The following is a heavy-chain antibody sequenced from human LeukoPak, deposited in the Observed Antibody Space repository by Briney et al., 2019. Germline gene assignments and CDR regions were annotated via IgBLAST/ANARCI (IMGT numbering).Heavy chain of an antibody. D-gene: IGHD1-26*01. Sequence: GGSLRLSCAASGFTFSRYAMSWVRQAPGKGLEWVSAISSSGATTYYADSVKGRFTISRDNSKNTLYLQMNSLRAEDTAVYYCAKEVGATLDYWAQGTLVTVSS. J-gene: IGHJ4*02. CDR2: ISSSGATT. CDR1: GFTFSRYA. CDR3: AKEVGATLDY. V-gene: IGHV3-23*01.